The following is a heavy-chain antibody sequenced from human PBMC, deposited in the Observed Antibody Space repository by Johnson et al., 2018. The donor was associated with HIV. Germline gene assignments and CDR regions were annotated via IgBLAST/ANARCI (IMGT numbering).Heavy chain of an antibody. D-gene: IGHD5-24*01. CDR2: IFSGGDT. V-gene: IGHV3-NL1*01. Sequence: QVQVLESGGGVVQPGRSLRLSCAASGFTFSSYGMHWVRQAPGKGLEWVSVIFSGGDTYYAESVKGRFTISRDNSKNTLYLQMNSLRAEDTAVYYCARACRDGYTCDVFDIWGQGTMVTVSS. J-gene: IGHJ3*02. CDR1: GFTFSSYG. CDR3: ARACRDGYTCDVFDI.